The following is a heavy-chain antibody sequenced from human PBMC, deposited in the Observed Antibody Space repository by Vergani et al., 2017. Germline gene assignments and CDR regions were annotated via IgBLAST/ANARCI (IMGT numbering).Heavy chain of an antibody. CDR2: ISGSGGST. V-gene: IGHV3-23*04. Sequence: VQLVESGGGVVQPGRSLRLSCAASGFTFSSYAMSWVRQAPGKGLEWVSAISGSGGSTYYADSVKGRFTISRDNSKNTLYLQMNSLRAEDTAVYYCAKGSKGSSWYTPNDYWGQGTLVTVSS. D-gene: IGHD6-13*01. CDR1: GFTFSSYA. J-gene: IGHJ4*02. CDR3: AKGSKGSSWYTPNDY.